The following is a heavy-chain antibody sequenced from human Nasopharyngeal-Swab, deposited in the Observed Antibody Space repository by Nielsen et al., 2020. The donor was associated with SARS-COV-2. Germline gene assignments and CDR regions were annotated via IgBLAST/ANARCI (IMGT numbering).Heavy chain of an antibody. J-gene: IGHJ4*02. D-gene: IGHD6-13*01. CDR3: VREFRRYSSSWPFDY. V-gene: IGHV3-33*01. CDR1: GFTFSSYG. Sequence: LSLTCAASGFTFSSYGMHWVRQAPGKGLEWVAVIWYDGSNKYYADSVKGRFTISRDNSKNTLYLQMNSLRAEDTAVYYCVREFRRYSSSWPFDYWGQGTLVTVSS. CDR2: IWYDGSNK.